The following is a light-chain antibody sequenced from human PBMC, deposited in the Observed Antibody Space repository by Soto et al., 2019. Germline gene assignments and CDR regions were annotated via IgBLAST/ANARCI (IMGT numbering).Light chain of an antibody. Sequence: QSALTQPASVSGSPGQSITISCTGTSSDVGGYNYVSWYQQHPGKAPKLMICEVSNRPSGVSNRFSGSKSGNTASLTISGLQAEDEADYYCSSYTSSSTLAYVFGTGTQLTVL. J-gene: IGLJ1*01. CDR3: SSYTSSSTLAYV. CDR2: EVS. V-gene: IGLV2-14*01. CDR1: SSDVGGYNY.